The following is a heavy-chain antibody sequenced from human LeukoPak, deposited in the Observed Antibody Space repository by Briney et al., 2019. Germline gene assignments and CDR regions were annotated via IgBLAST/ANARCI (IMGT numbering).Heavy chain of an antibody. CDR1: GYTFSSYD. D-gene: IGHD2-15*01. CDR2: MNPMSGGT. Sequence: ASVKVSCKASGYTFSSYDINWVRQATGQGLEWMGWMNPMSGGTGYAQKFQGRVTITRDTSTSTAFMELTSLRSEDTAVYYCARGGVVVAGTFDGDYWGQGTLVTVSS. CDR3: ARGGVVVAGTFDGDY. V-gene: IGHV1-8*03. J-gene: IGHJ4*02.